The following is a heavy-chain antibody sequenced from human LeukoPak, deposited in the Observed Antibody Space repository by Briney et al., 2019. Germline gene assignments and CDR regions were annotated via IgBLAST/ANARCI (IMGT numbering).Heavy chain of an antibody. V-gene: IGHV3-48*04. CDR1: GFTFSSYN. J-gene: IGHJ6*04. CDR3: AELGITMIGGV. D-gene: IGHD3-10*02. CDR2: ISSSGSTI. Sequence: GGTLRLSCAASGFTFSSYNMNWVRQAPGKGLEWVSYISSSGSTIYYADSVKGRFTISRDNAKNSLYLQMDSLRAEDTAVYYCAELGITMIGGVWGKGTTVTISS.